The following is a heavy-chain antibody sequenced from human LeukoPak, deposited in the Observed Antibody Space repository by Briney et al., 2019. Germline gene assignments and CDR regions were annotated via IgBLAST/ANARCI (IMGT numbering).Heavy chain of an antibody. J-gene: IGHJ4*02. CDR1: GFTFSSYG. V-gene: IGHV3-33*08. D-gene: IGHD3-22*01. CDR2: IWYDGSNK. Sequence: GGSLRLSCAASGFTFSSYGMHWVRQAPGKGLEWVAVIWYDGSNKYYADSVKGRFTISRDNPKNTLYLQMNSLRAEDTAVYYCAREEYDSSGYWFDYWGQGTLVTVSS. CDR3: AREEYDSSGYWFDY.